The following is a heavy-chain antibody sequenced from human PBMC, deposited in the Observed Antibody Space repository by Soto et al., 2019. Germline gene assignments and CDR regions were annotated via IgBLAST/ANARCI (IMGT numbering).Heavy chain of an antibody. CDR2: INPNSGGT. Sequence: ASVKVSCKASGYTFTGYYMHWVRQAPGQGLEWMGWINPNSGGTNYAQKFQGWVTMTRDTSISTAYMELSRLRSDDTAVYYCARDRGGSYRSGFFDYWGQGTLVTVS. CDR1: GYTFTGYY. V-gene: IGHV1-2*04. J-gene: IGHJ4*02. D-gene: IGHD3-16*02. CDR3: ARDRGGSYRSGFFDY.